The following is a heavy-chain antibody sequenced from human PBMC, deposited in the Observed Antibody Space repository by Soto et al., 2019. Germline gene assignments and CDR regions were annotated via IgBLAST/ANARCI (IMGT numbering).Heavy chain of an antibody. CDR3: ARDRCSSTSCYRGYYYYYGMEV. Sequence: LSLTCAVSGGSISSSNWWSWVRQPPGKGLEWIGEIYHSGSTNYNPSLKSRVTISVDKSKNQFSLKLSSVTAADTAVYYCARDRCSSTSCYRGYYYYYGMEVWGKGTTVTVSS. J-gene: IGHJ6*04. CDR2: IYHSGST. D-gene: IGHD2-2*01. V-gene: IGHV4-4*02. CDR1: GGSISSSNW.